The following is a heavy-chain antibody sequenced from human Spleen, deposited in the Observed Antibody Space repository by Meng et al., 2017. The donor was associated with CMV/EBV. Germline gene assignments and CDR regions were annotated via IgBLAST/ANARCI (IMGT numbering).Heavy chain of an antibody. Sequence: VGAGGGVVQPWGSLRVSCAASGFTFSSYGMHWVRQAPGKGLEWVAFIRYDGSNKYYADSVKGRFTISRDNSKNTLYLQMNSLRAEDTAVYYCAKRGDQLLLGLEHWGQGTLVTVSS. CDR1: GFTFSSYG. V-gene: IGHV3-30*02. CDR2: IRYDGSNK. J-gene: IGHJ4*02. D-gene: IGHD2-2*01. CDR3: AKRGDQLLLGLEH.